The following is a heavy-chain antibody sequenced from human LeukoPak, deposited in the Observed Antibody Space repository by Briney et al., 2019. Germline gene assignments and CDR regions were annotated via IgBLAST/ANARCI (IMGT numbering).Heavy chain of an antibody. J-gene: IGHJ5*02. CDR2: IRQDGSDK. CDR3: GRWGISAALDR. Sequence: GGSLRLSCAASGFIFSGYWMGWVRQAPGKGLEWVVNIRQDGSDKYYVDSVRGRFTISRDNAQNSLSLQMNSLRVEDSAVYYCGRWGISAALDRWGQGTLVTVSS. V-gene: IGHV3-7*01. CDR1: GFIFSGYW. D-gene: IGHD2-15*01.